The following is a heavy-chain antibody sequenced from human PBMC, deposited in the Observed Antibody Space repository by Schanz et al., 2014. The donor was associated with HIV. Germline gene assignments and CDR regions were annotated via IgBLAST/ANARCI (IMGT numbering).Heavy chain of an antibody. CDR1: GFTFSSYA. D-gene: IGHD4-17*01. J-gene: IGHJ6*02. V-gene: IGHV3-30-3*01. CDR2: ISYDGSNK. Sequence: VQLLESGGGLVQPGGSLRLSCAASGFTFSSYAMSWVRQAPGKGLEWVAVISYDGSNKNYADSVKGRFTISRDNSKNTLYLQMNSLRAEDTAVYYCAKDWAFYGDFVHYYYGVDVWGQGTTVTVSS. CDR3: AKDWAFYGDFVHYYYGVDV.